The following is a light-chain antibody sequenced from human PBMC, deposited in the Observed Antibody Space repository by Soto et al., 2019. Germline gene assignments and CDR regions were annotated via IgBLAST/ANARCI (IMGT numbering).Light chain of an antibody. CDR2: GAS. CDR1: QGIRSD. Sequence: IQMTQSPSSLSTSVGDRVTISCRASQGIRSDLAWYQQKPGKVPKLLIYGASKLESGVPSRFSGSGFGTDFTLTISSLQPEDFATYYCLQDYNFPWAFGQGTKVEIK. CDR3: LQDYNFPWA. V-gene: IGKV1-6*01. J-gene: IGKJ1*01.